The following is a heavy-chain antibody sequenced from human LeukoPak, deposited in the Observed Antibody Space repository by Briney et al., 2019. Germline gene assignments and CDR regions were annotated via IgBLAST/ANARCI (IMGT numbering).Heavy chain of an antibody. CDR3: ARDRATVTTSDAFDI. D-gene: IGHD4-17*01. V-gene: IGHV3-48*02. Sequence: GGSPRLSCAASGFTFSSYSMNWARQAPGLGLEWVSYISISGSTIYYADSVEGRFTISRDNAKNSLYLQMNSLRDEDTAVYYCARDRATVTTSDAFDIWGQATMFSVSS. CDR1: GFTFSSYS. J-gene: IGHJ3*02. CDR2: ISISGSTI.